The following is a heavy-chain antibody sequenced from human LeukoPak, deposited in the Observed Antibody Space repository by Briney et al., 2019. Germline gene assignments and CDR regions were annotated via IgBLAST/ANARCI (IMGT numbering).Heavy chain of an antibody. J-gene: IGHJ5*02. CDR1: GGTFSSYT. D-gene: IGHD2-15*01. CDR2: IIPILGIA. Sequence: ASVKVSCKASGGTFSSYTISWVRQAPGQGLEWMGRIIPILGIANYAQKFQGKVTITADKSTSTAYMELSSQRSEDTAVYYCAGQKYCSGGSCVNWFDPWGQGTLVTVSS. CDR3: AGQKYCSGGSCVNWFDP. V-gene: IGHV1-69*02.